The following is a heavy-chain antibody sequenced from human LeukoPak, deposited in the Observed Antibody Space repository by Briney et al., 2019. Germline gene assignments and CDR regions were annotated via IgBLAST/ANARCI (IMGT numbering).Heavy chain of an antibody. CDR1: GFTFSSYS. D-gene: IGHD3-22*01. J-gene: IGHJ4*02. V-gene: IGHV3-15*01. Sequence: GGSLRLSCAASGFTFSSYSMNWVRQAPGKGLEWVGRIKSKTDGGTTDYAAPVKGRFTISRDDSKNTLYLQMNSLKTEDTAVYYCTTDSEVVVAYTVGDYWGQGTLVTVSS. CDR3: TTDSEVVVAYTVGDY. CDR2: IKSKTDGGTT.